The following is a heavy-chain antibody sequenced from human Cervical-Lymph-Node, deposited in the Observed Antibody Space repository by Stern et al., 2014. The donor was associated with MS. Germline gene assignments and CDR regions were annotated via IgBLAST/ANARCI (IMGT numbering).Heavy chain of an antibody. D-gene: IGHD3-10*01. J-gene: IGHJ4*02. CDR2: ISHDGTNK. Sequence: VQLLESGGGLVQPGKSLRLSCAASGFTFSSFAMHWVRQAPGQGLHWLAVISHDGTNKYYAASVKGRFTISRDKSNNAVYLQISSLRLDDTAVYFCARDPSRFGDNGYLDFWGQGTLVTVSS. CDR1: GFTFSSFA. CDR3: ARDPSRFGDNGYLDF. V-gene: IGHV3-30-3*01.